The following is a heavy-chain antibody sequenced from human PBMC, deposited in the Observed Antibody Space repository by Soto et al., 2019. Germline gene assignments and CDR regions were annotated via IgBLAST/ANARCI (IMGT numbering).Heavy chain of an antibody. D-gene: IGHD3-9*01. CDR1: GFTFNRHG. CDR2: IWYDASNN. Sequence: GGSLRLSCTTSGFTFNRHGMHWVRQVPGKGLEWVAFIWYDASNNYYADSVKGRFTISRDNSKDTLYLQMNSLRPEDTAVYYCARDLLNFFDWVNKGDYYLDYWGQGTLVTVSS. J-gene: IGHJ4*02. V-gene: IGHV3-33*01. CDR3: ARDLLNFFDWVNKGDYYLDY.